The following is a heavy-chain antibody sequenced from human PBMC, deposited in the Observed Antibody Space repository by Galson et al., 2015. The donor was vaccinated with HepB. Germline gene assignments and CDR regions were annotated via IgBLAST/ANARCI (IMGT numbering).Heavy chain of an antibody. CDR2: INPSGGST. V-gene: IGHV1-46*01. Sequence: SVKVSCKASGYTFTSYYMHWVRQAPGQGLEWMGIINPSGGSTSYAQKFQGRVTMIRDTSTSTVYMELSSLRSEDTAVYYCARRTILNAFDYWGQGTLVTVSS. J-gene: IGHJ4*02. CDR1: GYTFTSYY. CDR3: ARRTILNAFDY. D-gene: IGHD2-2*01.